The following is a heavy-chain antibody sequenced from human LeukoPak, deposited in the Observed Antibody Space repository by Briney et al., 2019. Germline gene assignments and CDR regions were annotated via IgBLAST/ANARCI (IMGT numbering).Heavy chain of an antibody. J-gene: IGHJ3*02. V-gene: IGHV1-69*05. CDR1: GGTFSSYA. D-gene: IGHD2-15*01. CDR2: IIPIFGTA. CDR3: ARGGIVVVGAFDI. Sequence: GASVKVSCKASGGTFSSYAISWVRQAPGQGLERMGGIIPIFGTANYAQKFQGRVTITTDESTSTAYMELSSLRSEDTAVYYCARGGIVVVGAFDIWGQGTMVTVSS.